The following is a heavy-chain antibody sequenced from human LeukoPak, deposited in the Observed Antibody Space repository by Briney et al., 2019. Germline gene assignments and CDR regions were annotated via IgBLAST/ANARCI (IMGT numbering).Heavy chain of an antibody. V-gene: IGHV4-28*01. D-gene: IGHD3-10*01. CDR1: GYSITSSSW. CDR3: ARKENVYYYFDY. Sequence: SDTLSLTCAVSGYSITSSSWWGWIRQPPGQGLEWIGYIYHSGTTYYNPSLQSRVTMSVDTSKNQFSLKLSSVAAVDTAVYYCARKENVYYYFDYWGQGTLVTVSS. J-gene: IGHJ4*02. CDR2: IYHSGTT.